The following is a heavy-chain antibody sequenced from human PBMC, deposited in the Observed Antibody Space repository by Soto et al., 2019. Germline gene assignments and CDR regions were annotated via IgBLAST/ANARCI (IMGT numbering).Heavy chain of an antibody. CDR1: GLSFSSSA. CDR3: AADLRYCSRHSCDDY. J-gene: IGHJ4*02. CDR2: IVVGTNNT. D-gene: IGHD2-15*01. V-gene: IGHV1-58*02. Sequence: ASVKVSCKTSGLSFSSSAMQWVRQAPGQRLEWIGWIVVGTNNTHYAQNLQERVTITRDMSTSSVYMELSSLRPEDTAVYYCAADLRYCSRHSCDDYWGQGTQVTVSS.